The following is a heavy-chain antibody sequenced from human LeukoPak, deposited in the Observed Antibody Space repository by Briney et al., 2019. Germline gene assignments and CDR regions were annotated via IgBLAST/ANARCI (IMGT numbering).Heavy chain of an antibody. J-gene: IGHJ3*02. V-gene: IGHV4-61*02. D-gene: IGHD4-17*01. CDR1: GVSISSGSYY. CDR3: ARGATVTTFVAFDI. Sequence: SQTLSLTCTVSGVSISSGSYYWSWIRQPAGKGLEWIGRIYTSGSTNYNPSLKSRVTISVDTSKNQFSLKLSSVTAADTALYYSARGATVTTFVAFDICGQGTMVTVSS. CDR2: IYTSGST.